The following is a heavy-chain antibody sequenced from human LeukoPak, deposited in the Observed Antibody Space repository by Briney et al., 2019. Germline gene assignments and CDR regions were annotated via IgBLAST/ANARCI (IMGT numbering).Heavy chain of an antibody. D-gene: IGHD3-10*01. CDR1: GFTFSTYG. J-gene: IGHJ4*02. CDR3: ARLNGSGSYFDY. V-gene: IGHV3-64*01. Sequence: GGSLRLSCAASGFTFSTYGMHWVRQAPGKGLENVAAIRSNGGSTYYANSVEGRFTISRDNSKNTLYLQMGSLRAEDMAIYYCARLNGSGSYFDYWGQGTLVTVSS. CDR2: IRSNGGST.